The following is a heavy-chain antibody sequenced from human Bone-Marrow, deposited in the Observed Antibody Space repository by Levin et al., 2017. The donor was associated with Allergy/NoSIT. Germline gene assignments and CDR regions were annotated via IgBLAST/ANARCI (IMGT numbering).Heavy chain of an antibody. V-gene: IGHV3-7*01. Sequence: LSLTCAASGFTLSGYWMSWVRQAPGKGLEWVANINEDGSEKYYMDSVKGRFTISRDNAKNSLYLQMDSLRADDTAMYYCARDVRGVGTSNYWGQGTLVTVSS. J-gene: IGHJ4*02. CDR3: ARDVRGVGTSNY. CDR2: INEDGSEK. CDR1: GFTLSGYW. D-gene: IGHD6-13*01.